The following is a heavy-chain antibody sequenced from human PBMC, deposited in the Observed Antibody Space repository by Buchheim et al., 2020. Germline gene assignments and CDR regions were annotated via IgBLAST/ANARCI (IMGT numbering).Heavy chain of an antibody. D-gene: IGHD4-23*01. CDR1: GYSFIAYD. CDR3: ARGGAAVGYYYGMDV. V-gene: IGHV1-8*01. J-gene: IGHJ6*02. CDR2: MNPYSGDT. Sequence: QEQLVQSGAEVKKPGASVKVSCKASGYSFIAYDVNWVRQVAGQGLEWMGRMNPYSGDTAYEQSIQGRVVMTRNNSIRQAHMELTSLRSEDTAVYYCARGGAAVGYYYGMDVWGQGTT.